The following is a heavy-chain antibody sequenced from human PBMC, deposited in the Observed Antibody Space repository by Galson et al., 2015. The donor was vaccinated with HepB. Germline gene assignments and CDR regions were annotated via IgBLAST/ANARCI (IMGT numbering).Heavy chain of an antibody. V-gene: IGHV3-21*06. J-gene: IGHJ4*02. CDR3: ARGGGSFGY. CDR2: INSGSTSI. CDR1: GFSFSDSA. Sequence: LRLSCAASGFSFSDSAMNWVRQAPGKGLEWVSSINSGSTSIHYADSLRGRVTISRDNTKNPLYLQMNSLQVEDTAVYYCARGGGSFGYWGQGTLVTVSS. D-gene: IGHD1-26*01.